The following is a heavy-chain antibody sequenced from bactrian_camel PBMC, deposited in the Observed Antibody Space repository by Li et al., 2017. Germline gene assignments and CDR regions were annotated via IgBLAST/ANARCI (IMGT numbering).Heavy chain of an antibody. Sequence: VQLVESGGGLVQPGGSARLACAPSGSIFGSYHMCWVRQTPGKGLEWVATTAEGGRTTYADSVKGRFTISRDNAKKTVYLQLNNLKSEDTAVYYCATWGTPAGPYYGLNYRGKGTRVTVS. CDR2: TTAEGGRT. D-gene: IGHD5*01. CDR1: GSIFGSYH. V-gene: IGHV3S40*01. J-gene: IGHJ7*01.